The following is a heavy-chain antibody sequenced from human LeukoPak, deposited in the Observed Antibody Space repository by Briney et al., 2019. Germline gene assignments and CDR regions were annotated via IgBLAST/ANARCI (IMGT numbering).Heavy chain of an antibody. CDR1: GGTFSSYA. J-gene: IGHJ3*02. Sequence: ASVKVSCKASGGTFSSYAISWVRQAPGQGLEWMGWINPNSGGTNYAQKFRGRVTMTRDTSISTAYMELSRLRSDDTAVYYCARVPPAIVGATADAFDIWGQGTMVTVSS. CDR3: ARVPPAIVGATADAFDI. CDR2: INPNSGGT. D-gene: IGHD1-26*01. V-gene: IGHV1-2*02.